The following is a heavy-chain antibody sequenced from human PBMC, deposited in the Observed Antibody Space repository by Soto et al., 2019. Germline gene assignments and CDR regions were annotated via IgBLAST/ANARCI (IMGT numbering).Heavy chain of an antibody. V-gene: IGHV3-74*01. CDR3: ARVGVGADHFDY. D-gene: IGHD1-26*01. J-gene: IGHJ4*02. CDR1: GFTFNTYW. CDR2: INTDGSTT. Sequence: EVQLVESGGGLVQPGGSLRLSCAASGFTFNTYWMHWVRQAPGKGLVWVSRINTDGSTTNYADSVEGRFTISRDNAKNTLYLQMNSLRAEDTAVYYCARVGVGADHFDYWGQGTLVTVSS.